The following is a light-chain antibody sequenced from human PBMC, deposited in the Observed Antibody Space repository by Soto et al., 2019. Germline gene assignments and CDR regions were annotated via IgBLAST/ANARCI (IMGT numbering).Light chain of an antibody. J-gene: IGLJ1*01. CDR3: SSYAGSNIHYV. V-gene: IGLV2-8*01. CDR1: SSDVGGYNY. Sequence: QSALTQPPSTSGSPGQSVTISCTGPSSDVGGYNYVSWYQQHPGKAPKLVIYEVSKRPSGVPDRFSGSKSGNTASLTVSGLQAEDEADYFCSSYAGSNIHYVFGTGTKLTVL. CDR2: EVS.